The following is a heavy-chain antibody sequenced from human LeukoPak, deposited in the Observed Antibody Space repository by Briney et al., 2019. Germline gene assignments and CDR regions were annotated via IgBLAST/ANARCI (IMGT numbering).Heavy chain of an antibody. Sequence: GGSLRLSCAASGFTFSSYGMSWVRQAPGKGLEWVSAISGSGGSTYYADSVKGRFTISRDNSKNTLYLQMNSLRAEDTAVYYCAKGWELVQYFDYWGQGTLVTVSS. CDR3: AKGWELVQYFDY. CDR2: ISGSGGST. CDR1: GFTFSSYG. D-gene: IGHD1-26*01. V-gene: IGHV3-23*01. J-gene: IGHJ4*02.